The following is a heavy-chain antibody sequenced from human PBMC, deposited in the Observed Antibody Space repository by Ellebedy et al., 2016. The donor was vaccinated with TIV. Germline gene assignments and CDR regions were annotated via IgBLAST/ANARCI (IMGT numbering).Heavy chain of an antibody. D-gene: IGHD2-2*01. Sequence: GESLKISCAASGFTFSSYWMHWVRQAPGKGLVRVSRINSDGSSTSYADSVKGRFTISRDNAKNTLYLQMNSLRAEDTAVYYCARVVPAASWFDPWGQGTLVTVSS. CDR2: INSDGSST. V-gene: IGHV3-74*01. J-gene: IGHJ5*02. CDR3: ARVVPAASWFDP. CDR1: GFTFSSYW.